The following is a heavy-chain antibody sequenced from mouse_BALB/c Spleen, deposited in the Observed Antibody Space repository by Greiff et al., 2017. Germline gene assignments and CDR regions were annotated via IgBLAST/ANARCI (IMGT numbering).Heavy chain of an antibody. J-gene: IGHJ3*01. Sequence: VQLKESGGGLVQPGGSLKLSCAASGFTFSSYTMSWVRQTPEKRLEWVAYISNGGGSTYYPDTVKGRFTISRDNAKNTLYLQMSSLKSEDTAMYYCARRGITGWFAYWGQGTLVTVSA. CDR2: ISNGGGST. CDR3: ARRGITGWFAY. CDR1: GFTFSSYT. V-gene: IGHV5-12-2*01. D-gene: IGHD2-4*01.